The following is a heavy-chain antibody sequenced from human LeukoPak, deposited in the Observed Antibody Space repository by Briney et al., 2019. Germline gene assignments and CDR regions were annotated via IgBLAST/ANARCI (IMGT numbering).Heavy chain of an antibody. Sequence: GGSLRLSCAASGFTFSSYWMHWVRQAPGKGLVWVSRSNSDGSSTTYADSVKGRFTVSRDNAKNTLYLQMNSLRAEDTAVYYCAREDFNDYYFDYWGQGTLVIVSS. CDR1: GFTFSSYW. CDR2: SNSDGSST. V-gene: IGHV3-74*01. J-gene: IGHJ4*02. CDR3: AREDFNDYYFDY. D-gene: IGHD2-21*02.